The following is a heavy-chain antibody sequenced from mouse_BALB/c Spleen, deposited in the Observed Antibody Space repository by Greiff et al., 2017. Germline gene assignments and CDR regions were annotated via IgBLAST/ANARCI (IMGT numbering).Heavy chain of an antibody. CDR3: ARSGGSDFDY. V-gene: IGHV1S56*01. J-gene: IGHJ2*01. D-gene: IGHD1-1*01. Sequence: QVQLQQSGAELVKPGASVKLSCTASGYTFTSYDISWVRQRPEQGLEWIGWLFPGDGSTKYNEKFKGKATLTTDKSSSTAYMQLSRLTSEDSAVYIWARSGGSDFDYWGQGTTLTVSS. CDR2: LFPGDGST. CDR1: GYTFTSYD.